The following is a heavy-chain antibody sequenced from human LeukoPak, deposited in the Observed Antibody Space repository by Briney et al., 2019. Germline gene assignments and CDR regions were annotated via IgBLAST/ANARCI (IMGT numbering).Heavy chain of an antibody. Sequence: SETLSLTCTVSGGSISSYYWGWIRQPPGKGLEWIGSIYYSGSTYYNPSLKSRVTISVDTSKNQFSLKLSSVTAADTAVYYCARRRQLDYFDYWGQGTLVTVSS. V-gene: IGHV4-39*01. D-gene: IGHD6-13*01. J-gene: IGHJ4*02. CDR1: GGSISSYY. CDR2: IYYSGST. CDR3: ARRRQLDYFDY.